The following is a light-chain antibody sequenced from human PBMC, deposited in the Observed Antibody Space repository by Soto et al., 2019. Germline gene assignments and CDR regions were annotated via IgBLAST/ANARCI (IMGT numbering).Light chain of an antibody. V-gene: IGLV2-14*01. CDR3: SSYTSSSTYV. CDR2: DVS. CDR1: SSDVGGYNY. J-gene: IGLJ1*01. Sequence: QSALTQPASVSGSPGQSITISCTGTSSDVGGYNYVSWYQQHPGKAPKLIIYDVSNRPSGVSNRFSGSKSGNTASLTISGLQAEDEADYYCSSYTSSSTYVFGTGTKVTAL.